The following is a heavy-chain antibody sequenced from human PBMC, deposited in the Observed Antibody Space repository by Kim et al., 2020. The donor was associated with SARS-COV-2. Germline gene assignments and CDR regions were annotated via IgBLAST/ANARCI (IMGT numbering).Heavy chain of an antibody. V-gene: IGHV3-30-3*01. J-gene: IGHJ4*02. CDR3: AREERTRSYYYLDR. D-gene: IGHD2-2*01. CDR1: GFAFRTYA. CDR2: LTYNGDKK. Sequence: GGSLRLSCAASGFAFRTYAMHWVRQAPGKGLEWVALLTYNGDKKYYADSVKGRFTISRDNSKKKMFLQIDSLKGEDTAVYYCAREERTRSYYYLDRWGKGTLAT.